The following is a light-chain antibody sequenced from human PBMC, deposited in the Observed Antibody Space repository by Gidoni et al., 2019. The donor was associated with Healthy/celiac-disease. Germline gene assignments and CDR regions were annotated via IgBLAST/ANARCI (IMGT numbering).Light chain of an antibody. V-gene: IGKV1-39*01. CDR1: QSISSY. CDR3: QQSYSTWT. CDR2: ATP. Sequence: DIKMTQSPSSLSASVGDRVTITCRASQSISSYLNWYQQKPVKAPKLLIYATPSLQSGVPSRFSGSGSETDFTLTISSLQPEDFATYYCQQSYSTWTFGQGTKVEIK. J-gene: IGKJ1*01.